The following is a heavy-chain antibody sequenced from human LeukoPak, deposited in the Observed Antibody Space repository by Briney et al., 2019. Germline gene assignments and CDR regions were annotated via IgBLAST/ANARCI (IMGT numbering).Heavy chain of an antibody. J-gene: IGHJ4*02. CDR1: GGSINNDY. Sequence: SETLSLTCTVSGGSINNDYWSWIRQPPGKGLEWIGYIYYSGSTNYNPSLKSRVTISVDTSKNQFSLKLSSVTAADTAVYYCARDSGYNYFDYWGQGTLVTVSS. CDR3: ARDSGYNYFDY. CDR2: IYYSGST. V-gene: IGHV4-59*01. D-gene: IGHD5-12*01.